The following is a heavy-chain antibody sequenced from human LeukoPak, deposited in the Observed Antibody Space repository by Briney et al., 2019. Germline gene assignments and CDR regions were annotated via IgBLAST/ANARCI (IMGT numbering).Heavy chain of an antibody. CDR3: ATLAAERLCVGSDY. V-gene: IGHV3-48*01. CDR2: ISSDGNTT. Sequence: GGSLRFSCAASGLTFRTSNINWVRQAPGKELKGVSYISSDGNTTYYANSVKGRFTISTTNAKNSLYLQMSSLRADDTTVYYCATLAAERLCVGSDYWGQGTLVTVSS. CDR1: GLTFRTSN. J-gene: IGHJ4*02. D-gene: IGHD1-1*01.